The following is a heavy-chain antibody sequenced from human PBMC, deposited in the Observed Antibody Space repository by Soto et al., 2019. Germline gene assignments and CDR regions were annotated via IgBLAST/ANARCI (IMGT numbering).Heavy chain of an antibody. Sequence: SETLSLTCTVSGGSISSYYWSWIRQPAGKGLEWIGRIYTSGSTNYNPSLKSRVTMSVDTSKKQFSLKLSSVTAADTAVYYCAGGLSSDKYYDFWSGYYSPPFDYWGQGTLVTVS. J-gene: IGHJ4*02. V-gene: IGHV4-4*07. CDR1: GGSISSYY. D-gene: IGHD3-3*01. CDR2: IYTSGST. CDR3: AGGLSSDKYYDFWSGYYSPPFDY.